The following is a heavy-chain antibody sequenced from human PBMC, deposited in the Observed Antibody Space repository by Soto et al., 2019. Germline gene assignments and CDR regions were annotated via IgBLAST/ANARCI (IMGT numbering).Heavy chain of an antibody. Sequence: GESLKISCKGSGYSFTSYWIGWVRQMPGKGLEWMGIIYPGDSDTRYSPSFQGQVTISADKSISTAYLQWSSLKASDTAMYYCARVISSWDHYYYGMDVWGQGTTVTVSS. CDR2: IYPGDSDT. V-gene: IGHV5-51*01. J-gene: IGHJ6*02. D-gene: IGHD2-2*01. CDR1: GYSFTSYW. CDR3: ARVISSWDHYYYGMDV.